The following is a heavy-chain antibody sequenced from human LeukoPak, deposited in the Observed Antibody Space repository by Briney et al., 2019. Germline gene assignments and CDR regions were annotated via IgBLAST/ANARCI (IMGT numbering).Heavy chain of an antibody. D-gene: IGHD3-10*01. CDR3: ARDRGLHGEVLFDP. V-gene: IGHV4-4*07. CDR2: IYGSGNT. J-gene: IGHJ5*02. CDR1: GDSISSYY. Sequence: SETLSLTCTVSGDSISSYYLSWIRQPAGKGLEWIGRIYGSGNTNYNPALKSRVTISVDTSKNQFSLKVRSVTAADTAVYYCARDRGLHGEVLFDPWGQGTLVTVSS.